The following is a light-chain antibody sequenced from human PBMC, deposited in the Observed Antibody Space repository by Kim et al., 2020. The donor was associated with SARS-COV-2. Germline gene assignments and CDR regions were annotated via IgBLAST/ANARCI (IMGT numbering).Light chain of an antibody. V-gene: IGKV1-17*01. J-gene: IGKJ2*01. CDR3: LHHGTFPYS. Sequence: LSASVGDRVTITCRASHGITHVGWYQQKPGKAPVRLIYATYTLQGGVPSRFSGSGSGTEFTLTITSLQPEDLGTYYCLHHGTFPYSFGQGTKLEIK. CDR2: ATY. CDR1: HGITHV.